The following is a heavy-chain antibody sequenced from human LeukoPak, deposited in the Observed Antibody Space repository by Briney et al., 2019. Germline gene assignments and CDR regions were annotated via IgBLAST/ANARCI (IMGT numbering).Heavy chain of an antibody. V-gene: IGHV1-46*01. CDR2: INPSGGST. Sequence: ASVKVSCKSSGYTFTSYYMHGVRQAPGQGLGWMGIINPSGGSTSYAQKFQGRVTITRDTSASTAYMELSSLRSEDTAVYYCARGCSGGSCSAYYYYYGMDVLGQGTTVTVSS. D-gene: IGHD2-15*01. CDR3: ARGCSGGSCSAYYYYYGMDV. CDR1: GYTFTSYY. J-gene: IGHJ6*02.